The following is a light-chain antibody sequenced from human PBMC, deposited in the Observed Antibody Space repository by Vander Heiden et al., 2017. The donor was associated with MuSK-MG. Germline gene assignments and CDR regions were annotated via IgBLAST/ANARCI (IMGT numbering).Light chain of an antibody. Sequence: QSALTQPPSVSGSPGQSVTIPCTGTSSDVGAYNYASWSQQHPGKAPKLPIYDVVQGPSGVPARFSDSKSGNSSSLTISGLEDDDVAYYYCCSYAGRFTGVFGGGTRLTVL. J-gene: IGLJ2*01. CDR3: CSYAGRFTGV. V-gene: IGLV2-11*01. CDR1: SSDVGAYNY. CDR2: DVV.